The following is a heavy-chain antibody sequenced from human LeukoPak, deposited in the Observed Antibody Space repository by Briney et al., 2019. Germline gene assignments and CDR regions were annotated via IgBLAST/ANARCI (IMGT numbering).Heavy chain of an antibody. D-gene: IGHD3-22*01. CDR3: ARELSYYYDSSGYFDY. J-gene: IGHJ4*02. CDR1: GYTLTSYG. CDR2: IIPIFGTA. V-gene: IGHV1-69*13. Sequence: SVKVSCKASGYTLTSYGISWVRQAPGQGLEWMGGIIPIFGTANYAQKFQGRVTITADESTSTAYMELSSLRSEDTAVYYCARELSYYYDSSGYFDYWGQGTLVTVSS.